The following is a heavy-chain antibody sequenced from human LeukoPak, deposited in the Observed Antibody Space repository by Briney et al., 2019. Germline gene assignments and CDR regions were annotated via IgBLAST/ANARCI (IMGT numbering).Heavy chain of an antibody. CDR3: ARCWDCSGGSSYSRPQHRAYYYYGMDV. CDR1: GYTFTGYY. D-gene: IGHD2-15*01. Sequence: ASVKVSCKASGYTFTGYYMHWVRQPPAQGLEWMGWINPNSGGTNYAHKFQGRVTITIDTSISTASMDLNRLRSGDTAAYHLARCWDCSGGSSYSRPQHRAYYYYGMDVWGQGTTVTVSS. V-gene: IGHV1-2*02. J-gene: IGHJ6*02. CDR2: INPNSGGT.